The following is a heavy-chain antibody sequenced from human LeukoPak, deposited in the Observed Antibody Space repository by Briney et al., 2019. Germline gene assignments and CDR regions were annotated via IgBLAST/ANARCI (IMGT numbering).Heavy chain of an antibody. CDR1: GFTFSSYS. V-gene: IGHV3-21*01. J-gene: IGHJ6*02. Sequence: GGSLRLSCAASGFTFSSYSMNWVRQAPGKGLEWVSSISSSSSYIYYADSVKGRFTISRDNAKNLLYLQMNSLRAEDTAVYYCARVGMQFSYYYYGMDVWGQGTTVTVSS. CDR3: ARVGMQFSYYYYGMDV. D-gene: IGHD3-10*01. CDR2: ISSSSSYI.